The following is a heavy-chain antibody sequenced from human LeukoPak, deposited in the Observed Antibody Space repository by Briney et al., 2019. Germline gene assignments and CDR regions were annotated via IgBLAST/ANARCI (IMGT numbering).Heavy chain of an antibody. CDR1: GFTFDDYV. CDR3: AKGPTLYYFDF. Sequence: PGRSLRLSCAASGFTFDDYVMHWVRQAPGKGLEWVSSISWNSGSIGYADSVKGRFTISRDNAKTSLYLQMNSLRAEDTALYYCAKGPTLYYFDFWGQGTLITVSS. CDR2: ISWNSGSI. J-gene: IGHJ4*02. V-gene: IGHV3-9*01.